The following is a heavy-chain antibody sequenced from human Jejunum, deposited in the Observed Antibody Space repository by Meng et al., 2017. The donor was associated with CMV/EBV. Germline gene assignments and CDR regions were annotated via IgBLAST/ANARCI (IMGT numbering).Heavy chain of an antibody. CDR1: GYTFTAYY. Sequence: CKTSGYTFTAYYMNWVRQAPGQGLEWMGRIHPNNGGTDYAQKFQGRIALTRDTSISTAYLELSSLKSDDTAMYYCARLGASLSFDYWGQGTLVTVSS. CDR3: ARLGASLSFDY. J-gene: IGHJ4*02. V-gene: IGHV1-2*06. CDR2: IHPNNGGT.